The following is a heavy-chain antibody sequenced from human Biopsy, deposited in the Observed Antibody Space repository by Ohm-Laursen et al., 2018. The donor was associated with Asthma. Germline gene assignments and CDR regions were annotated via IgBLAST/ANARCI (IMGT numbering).Heavy chain of an antibody. CDR1: GYTFISYA. Sequence: ASVKVSCKASGYTFISYAIHWVRQAPGQRLEWMGWINAGNGNTKYSQKFQGRVTITRDTSASTAYMELSCLRSEDTAVYYCARTYYDFLTGQVNDAFGIWGQGTRVTVSS. CDR2: INAGNGNT. D-gene: IGHD3-9*01. V-gene: IGHV1-3*01. J-gene: IGHJ3*02. CDR3: ARTYYDFLTGQVNDAFGI.